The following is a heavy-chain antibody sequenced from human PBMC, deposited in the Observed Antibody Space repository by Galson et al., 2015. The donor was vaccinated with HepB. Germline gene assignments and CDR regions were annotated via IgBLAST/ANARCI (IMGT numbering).Heavy chain of an antibody. V-gene: IGHV3-30-3*01. Sequence: SLRLSCAASGFTFSSYAMHWVRQAPGKGLEWVAVISYDGSNKYYADSVKGRFTISRDNSKNTLYLQMNSLRAEDTAVYYCARADVVVVAATRPFWFDPWGQGTLVTVSS. J-gene: IGHJ5*02. D-gene: IGHD2-15*01. CDR2: ISYDGSNK. CDR1: GFTFSSYA. CDR3: ARADVVVVAATRPFWFDP.